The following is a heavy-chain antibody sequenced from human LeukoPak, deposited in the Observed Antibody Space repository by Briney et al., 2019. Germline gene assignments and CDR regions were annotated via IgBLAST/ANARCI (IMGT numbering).Heavy chain of an antibody. D-gene: IGHD6-13*01. CDR3: ARGGTGITADLDY. V-gene: IGHV4-61*01. J-gene: IGHJ4*02. CDR2: IYHTGST. Sequence: SETLSLTCTVSGGSVSSGSYYWSWIRQPPGKGLEWIGRIYHTGSTNYNPSLKSRVTISVDTSKNQLSLKLSSVAAADTGMYYCARGGTGITADLDYWGQGTLVTVSS. CDR1: GGSVSSGSYY.